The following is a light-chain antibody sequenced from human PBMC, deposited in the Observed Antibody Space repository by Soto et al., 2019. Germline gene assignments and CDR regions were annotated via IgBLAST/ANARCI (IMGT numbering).Light chain of an antibody. CDR1: QSVSSY. V-gene: IGKV3-11*01. CDR2: DAS. Sequence: EIVLTQSPATLSLSPGERATLSCRASQSVSSYVAWYQQKPGQAPRLLIYDASNRAAGTPARFSGSGSGTDFTLTISSLEPEDFVVYCCQQRSDWPTFGPGTKVDIK. J-gene: IGKJ3*01. CDR3: QQRSDWPT.